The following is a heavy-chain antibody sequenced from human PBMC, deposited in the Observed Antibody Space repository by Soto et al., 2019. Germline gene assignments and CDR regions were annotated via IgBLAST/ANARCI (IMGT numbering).Heavy chain of an antibody. CDR1: EFTVTKNE. J-gene: IGHJ4*02. Sequence: GGSLRLSCAASEFTVTKNEMSWVRQAPGKGLEWVSILYSGGNTYYADSVEGRFTISRDGSKNTLYLHMNSLRAEDTAVYYCALRRVAYADFWGQGTRVTVSS. CDR2: LYSGGNT. D-gene: IGHD2-2*01. CDR3: ALRRVAYADF. V-gene: IGHV3-53*01.